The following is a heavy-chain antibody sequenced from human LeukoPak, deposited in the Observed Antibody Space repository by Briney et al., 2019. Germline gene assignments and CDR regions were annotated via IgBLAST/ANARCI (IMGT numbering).Heavy chain of an antibody. Sequence: SETLSLTCTVSGDSFNNYYWHWIRQPPGKSLDWIGYIYFTGSTNYNPSLESRVTMSVDTSKNQFSLYLSSVTAADTAIYYCARSIVGYDWNFDQWGQGTLVTVSS. D-gene: IGHD1-26*01. J-gene: IGHJ4*02. V-gene: IGHV4-4*08. CDR2: IYFTGST. CDR3: ARSIVGYDWNFDQ. CDR1: GDSFNNYY.